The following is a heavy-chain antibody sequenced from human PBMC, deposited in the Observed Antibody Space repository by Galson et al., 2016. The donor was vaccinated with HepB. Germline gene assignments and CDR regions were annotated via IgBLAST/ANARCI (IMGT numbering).Heavy chain of an antibody. CDR3: AKDHVDYGAYVPDS. CDR1: GFTFSSYG. V-gene: IGHV3-30*04. D-gene: IGHD4-17*01. CDR2: ISYEGRNK. J-gene: IGHJ5*01. Sequence: SLRLSCAASGFTFSSYGFYWVRQTPGKGLEWVVVISYEGRNKNYSDSVKGRFINSRDNSKSTLFLQMDSLRAEDTGVYFCAKDHVDYGAYVPDSWGQGALVTVSS.